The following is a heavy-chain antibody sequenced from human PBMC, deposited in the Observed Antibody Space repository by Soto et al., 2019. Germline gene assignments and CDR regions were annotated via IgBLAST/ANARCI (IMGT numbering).Heavy chain of an antibody. Sequence: ASVKVSCKASGGTFSSYTISWVRQAPGQGLEWMGRIIPILGIANYAQKFQGRVTITADKSTSTAYMELSSLRSEDTAVYYCARFSAYCSSTSCYPSAFDIWGQGTMVT. CDR2: IIPILGIA. J-gene: IGHJ3*02. CDR1: GGTFSSYT. D-gene: IGHD2-2*01. V-gene: IGHV1-69*02. CDR3: ARFSAYCSSTSCYPSAFDI.